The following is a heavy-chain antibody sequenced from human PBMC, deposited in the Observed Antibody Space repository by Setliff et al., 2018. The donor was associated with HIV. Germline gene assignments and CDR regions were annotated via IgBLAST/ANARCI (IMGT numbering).Heavy chain of an antibody. V-gene: IGHV4-34*01. Sequence: SETLSLTCALYGGSFSDYYWSWIRQPPGMGLEWIGEVNRGRRTNYNSSLKSRVTMSVDTSKNQFSLTVTSVTAADTAVYYCAREIPYSYGGSGHPLWGQGTLVTVSS. J-gene: IGHJ4*02. CDR1: GGSFSDYY. CDR2: VNRGRRT. D-gene: IGHD3-22*01. CDR3: AREIPYSYGGSGHPL.